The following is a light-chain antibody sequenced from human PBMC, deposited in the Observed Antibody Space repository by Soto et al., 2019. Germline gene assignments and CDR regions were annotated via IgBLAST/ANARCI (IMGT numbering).Light chain of an antibody. CDR1: SSNIGTNY. CDR2: RSD. V-gene: IGLV1-47*01. J-gene: IGLJ2*01. Sequence: QAVLTQPPSASGTPGQRVTISCSGSSSNIGTNYVYWYQQLPGMAPKLLIYRSDQRPSGVPDRLSGSKSGTSASLAISGLRSEDEADYYCATWDDTLSGVVFGGGTKVTVL. CDR3: ATWDDTLSGVV.